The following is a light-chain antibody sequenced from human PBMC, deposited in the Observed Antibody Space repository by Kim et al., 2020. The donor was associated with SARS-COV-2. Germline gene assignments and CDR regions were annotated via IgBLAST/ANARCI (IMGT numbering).Light chain of an antibody. CDR1: GSNIGSDYV. CDR2: SND. J-gene: IGLJ3*02. Sequence: QSVLTQPPSVSGAPGQRVTISCYGTGSNIGSDYVVHWYHQLPGAAPKVVIYSNDKRPSGVPDRFSGSQSGPSASLAITGLQPDDEGYYYCQSYDNNLRGAVFGGGTKVTVL. CDR3: QSYDNNLRGAV. V-gene: IGLV1-40*01.